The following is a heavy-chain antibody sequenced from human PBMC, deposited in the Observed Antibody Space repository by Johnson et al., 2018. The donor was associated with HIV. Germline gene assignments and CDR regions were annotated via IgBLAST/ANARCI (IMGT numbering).Heavy chain of an antibody. CDR3: AKARGELLGFDAFDI. CDR1: GFTFSSYG. Sequence: QVQLVESGGGVVQPGRSLRLSCAASGFTFSSYGMHWVRQAPGKGLEWVAVISYDGSNKYYADSVKGRFTISRDNSKNTLYLQMNSLRAEDTAVYYCAKARGELLGFDAFDIWGQGTMVTVSS. CDR2: ISYDGSNK. V-gene: IGHV3-30*19. D-gene: IGHD1-26*01. J-gene: IGHJ3*02.